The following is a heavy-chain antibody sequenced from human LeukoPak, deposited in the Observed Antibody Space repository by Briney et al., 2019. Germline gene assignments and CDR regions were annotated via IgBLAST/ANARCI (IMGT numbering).Heavy chain of an antibody. J-gene: IGHJ2*01. D-gene: IGHD3-22*01. CDR3: TTEYYYDSSGNYWYFDL. CDR1: GFTFSDYA. V-gene: IGHV3-30*04. Sequence: GRSLRLSCAASGFTFSDYAMHWLRQAPGKGLEWVAVISYDGSKKYYADSVKGRFTISRDNSKNTLYLQMNSLKTEDTAVYYCTTEYYYDSSGNYWYFDLWGRGTLVTVSS. CDR2: ISYDGSKK.